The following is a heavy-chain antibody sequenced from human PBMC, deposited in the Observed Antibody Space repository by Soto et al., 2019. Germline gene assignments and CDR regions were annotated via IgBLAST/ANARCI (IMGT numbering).Heavy chain of an antibody. CDR1: GFTFSSYG. CDR2: ISYDGINK. CDR3: AKGEGIVVVPAASSYYMDV. D-gene: IGHD2-2*01. Sequence: GESLKISCAASGFTFSSYGMYWVRQAPGKGLEWVAVISYDGINKYYADSVEGRFTISRDKSKNTLYLQMNSLRAEDTAVYYCAKGEGIVVVPAASSYYMDVWGKGTTVTVSS. J-gene: IGHJ6*03. V-gene: IGHV3-30*18.